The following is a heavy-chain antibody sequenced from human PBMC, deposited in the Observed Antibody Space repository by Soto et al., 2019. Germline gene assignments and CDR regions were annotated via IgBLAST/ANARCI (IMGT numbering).Heavy chain of an antibody. CDR1: GFTFSSYA. CDR3: ARIEPIAAAGSQAEDYFDY. D-gene: IGHD6-13*01. J-gene: IGHJ4*02. Sequence: QVQLVESGGGVVQPGRSLRLSCAASGFTFSSYAMHWVRQAPGKGLEWVAVISYDGSNKYYADSVKGRFTISRDNSKNTLYLQMNSLRAEDTAVYYCARIEPIAAAGSQAEDYFDYWGQGTLVTVSS. CDR2: ISYDGSNK. V-gene: IGHV3-30-3*01.